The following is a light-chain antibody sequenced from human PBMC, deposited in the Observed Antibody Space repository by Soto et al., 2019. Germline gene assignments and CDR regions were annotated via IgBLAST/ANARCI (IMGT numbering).Light chain of an antibody. CDR1: SSDVGSYNL. V-gene: IGLV2-23*02. CDR2: EVT. Sequence: QAVVTQPASVSGSPGQSITIPCTGTSSDVGSYNLVSWYQQHPGKAPKLIIYEVTKRPSGVSDRFSGSKSGNTASLTISGLRAEDEADYYCCSSAGCCPVMFGGGTQLTVL. J-gene: IGLJ3*02. CDR3: CSSAGCCPVM.